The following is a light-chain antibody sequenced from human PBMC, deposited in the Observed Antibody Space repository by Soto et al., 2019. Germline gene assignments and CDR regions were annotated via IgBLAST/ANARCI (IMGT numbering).Light chain of an antibody. CDR1: SSDVGGYNH. Sequence: QSVLTQPASVSGSPGQSITISCTGTSSDVGGYNHVSWYQHSPGKAPKLRLFAVSDRPSGVSHLFSGSKSGNTASLTISGLQAEDEADYYCCSYTSLSTVVFGGGTQLTVL. V-gene: IGLV2-14*01. CDR2: AVS. J-gene: IGLJ7*01. CDR3: CSYTSLSTVV.